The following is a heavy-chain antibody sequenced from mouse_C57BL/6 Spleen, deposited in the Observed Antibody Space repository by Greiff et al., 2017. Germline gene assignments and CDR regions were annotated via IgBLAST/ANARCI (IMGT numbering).Heavy chain of an antibody. V-gene: IGHV1-81*01. CDR2: IYPRSGNT. CDR1: GYTFTSYG. D-gene: IGHD1-1*01. Sequence: VQGVESGAELARPGASVKLSCKASGYTFTSYGISWVKQRTGQGLEWIGEIYPRSGNTYYNEKFKGKATLTADKSSSTAYMELRSLTSEDSAVYFCAALTTVVAAKAMYYWGQGTSVTVSS. J-gene: IGHJ4*01. CDR3: AALTTVVAAKAMYY.